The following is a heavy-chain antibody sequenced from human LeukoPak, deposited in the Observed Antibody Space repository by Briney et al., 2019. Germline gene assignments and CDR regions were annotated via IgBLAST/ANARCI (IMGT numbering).Heavy chain of an antibody. CDR1: GFTVSSNY. J-gene: IGHJ6*03. CDR3: AKVTSSSWYLSYYYMDV. CDR2: IYGDGST. V-gene: IGHV3-53*01. Sequence: GGSLRLSCAASGFTVSSNYMSWVRQVSGKGLEWVSIIYGDGSTYYADSLKGRFTISRDNSKNTLYLQMNSLRAEDTAVYYCAKVTSSSWYLSYYYMDVWGKGTTVTVSS. D-gene: IGHD6-13*01.